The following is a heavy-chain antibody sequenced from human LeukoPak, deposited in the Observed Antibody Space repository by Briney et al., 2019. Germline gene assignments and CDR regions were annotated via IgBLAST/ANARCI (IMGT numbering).Heavy chain of an antibody. Sequence: SVKVSCKASGGTFSIYAISWVRQAPGQGLEWMGGIIPIFGTANYAQKFQGRVTITADKSTRTAHMARSTVRSEGTTVYTSARXXXYYDPDGFDLWRQGTMVTVFS. CDR2: IIPIFGTA. CDR3: ARXXXYYDPDGFDL. CDR1: GGTFSIYA. D-gene: IGHD3-22*01. V-gene: IGHV1-69*06. J-gene: IGHJ3*01.